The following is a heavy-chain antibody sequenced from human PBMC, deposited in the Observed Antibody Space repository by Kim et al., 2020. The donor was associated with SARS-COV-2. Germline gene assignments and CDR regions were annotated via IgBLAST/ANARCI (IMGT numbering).Heavy chain of an antibody. D-gene: IGHD1-26*01. CDR3: ARPISGDAFDI. CDR2: DT. J-gene: IGHJ3*02. Sequence: DTRYSPSFQGQVTISADKSISTAYLHWGRLKASDTAMYYCARPISGDAFDIWGQGTMVTVSS. V-gene: IGHV5-51*01.